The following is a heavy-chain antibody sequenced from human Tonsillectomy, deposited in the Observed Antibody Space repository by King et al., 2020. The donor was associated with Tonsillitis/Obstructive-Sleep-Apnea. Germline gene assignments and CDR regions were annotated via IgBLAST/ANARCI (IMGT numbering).Heavy chain of an antibody. J-gene: IGHJ4*02. CDR2: IYYSGST. Sequence: QLQESGPGLVKPSETLSLTCTVSGGSISSYYWSWIRQPPGKGLEWIGYIYYSGSTNYNPSLKSRVTISVDTSKNQFSLKLSSVTAADTAVYYCARHLRPPRMTIFGVVKKVFDYWGQGTLVTVSS. CDR3: ARHLRPPRMTIFGVVKKVFDY. D-gene: IGHD3-3*01. CDR1: GGSISSYY. V-gene: IGHV4-59*08.